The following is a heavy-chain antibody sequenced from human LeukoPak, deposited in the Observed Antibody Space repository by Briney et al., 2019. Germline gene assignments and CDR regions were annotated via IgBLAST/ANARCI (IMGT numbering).Heavy chain of an antibody. V-gene: IGHV5-51*01. D-gene: IGHD5-18*01. CDR3: ARRYSYGSLRAFDI. J-gene: IGHJ3*02. Sequence: SGESLKISCKASGYSFTSYWTAWVRQMPGKGLEWMGIIYPGDSEIRYSPSFQGQVTISADKSISTAYLQWSSLKASDTAMYYCARRYSYGSLRAFDIWGQGTMVTVS. CDR1: GYSFTSYW. CDR2: IYPGDSEI.